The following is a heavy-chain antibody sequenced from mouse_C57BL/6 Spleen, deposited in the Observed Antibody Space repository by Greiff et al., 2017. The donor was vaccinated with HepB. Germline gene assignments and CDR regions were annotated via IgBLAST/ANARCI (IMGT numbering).Heavy chain of an antibody. D-gene: IGHD1-1*01. CDR3: ARWVVLRAMGAMDY. Sequence: VQLQQSGPELVKPGASVKISCKASGYAFSSSWMNWVKQRPGKGLEWIGRIYPGDGDTNYNGKFKGKATLTADKSSSTAYMQLSSLTSEDSAVYFCARWVVLRAMGAMDYWGQGTSVTVSS. CDR2: IYPGDGDT. V-gene: IGHV1-82*01. J-gene: IGHJ4*01. CDR1: GYAFSSSW.